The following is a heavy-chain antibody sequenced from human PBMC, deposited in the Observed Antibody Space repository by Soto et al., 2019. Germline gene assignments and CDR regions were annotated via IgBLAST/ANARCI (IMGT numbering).Heavy chain of an antibody. CDR3: ARDSDGDYGFDY. CDR1: GGSVSSGSYY. Sequence: QVQLQESGPGLVKPSETLSLTCTVSGGSVSSGSYYWSWIRQPPGKGLEWIGYIYYSGSTNYNPSLKSRVTIAVDTTKNQFSPKLSSVTAADTAVYYWARDSDGDYGFDYWGQGTLVTVSS. D-gene: IGHD4-17*01. V-gene: IGHV4-61*01. CDR2: IYYSGST. J-gene: IGHJ4*02.